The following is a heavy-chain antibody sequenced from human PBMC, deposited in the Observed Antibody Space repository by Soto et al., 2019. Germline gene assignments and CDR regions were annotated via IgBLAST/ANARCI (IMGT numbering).Heavy chain of an antibody. CDR3: ARAVDSVSPNDY. J-gene: IGHJ4*02. CDR1: GGTFSSYA. V-gene: IGHV1-69*13. D-gene: IGHD2-8*01. CDR2: IIPIFGTA. Sequence: SVKVSCKASGGTFSSYAISWVRQAPGQGLEWMGGIIPIFGTANYAQKFQGRVTITADESTSTAYMELSSLRSEDTAVYYCARAVDSVSPNDYWGQGTRVTVSS.